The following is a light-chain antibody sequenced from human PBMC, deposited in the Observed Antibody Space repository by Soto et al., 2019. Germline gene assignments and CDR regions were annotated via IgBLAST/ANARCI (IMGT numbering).Light chain of an antibody. Sequence: QSVLTQPPSASGSPGQSVTISCTGTSSDVGGYNYVSWYQQHPGKAPKLMIYEVTQRPSGVPNRFSGCKSGNTASLTVSGLQAEDEADYYCNSYAASGNLWVFGGGTKVTVL. J-gene: IGLJ3*02. CDR3: NSYAASGNLWV. CDR1: SSDVGGYNY. CDR2: EVT. V-gene: IGLV2-8*01.